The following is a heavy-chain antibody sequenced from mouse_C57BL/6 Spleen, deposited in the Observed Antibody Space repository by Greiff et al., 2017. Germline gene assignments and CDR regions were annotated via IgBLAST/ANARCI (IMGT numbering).Heavy chain of an antibody. J-gene: IGHJ1*03. Sequence: DVKLQESGPGMVKPSQSLSLTCTVTGYSITSGYDWHWIRHFPGNKLEWMGYISYSGSTNYNPSLKSRISITHDTSKNHFFLKLNSVTTEDTATYYCARGPLDGYYGYFDVWGTGTTVTVSS. D-gene: IGHD2-3*01. CDR1: GYSITSGYD. CDR3: ARGPLDGYYGYFDV. CDR2: ISYSGST. V-gene: IGHV3-1*01.